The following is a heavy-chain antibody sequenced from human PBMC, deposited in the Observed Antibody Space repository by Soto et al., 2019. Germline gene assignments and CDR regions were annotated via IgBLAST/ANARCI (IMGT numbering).Heavy chain of an antibody. CDR2: ICKSDYT. D-gene: IGHD2-2*01. Sequence: PAGSLRLSCTVSGFAFNNDGINWVRQAQGQGLELVSSICKSDYTYYSDSVKGRFTISRDNAKSSVSLQMNALTVEYTAGYYYERGDSIVIPAVFDFWGQGTLVTVSS. CDR3: ERGDSIVIPAVFDF. CDR1: GFAFNNDG. V-gene: IGHV3-21*01. J-gene: IGHJ4*02.